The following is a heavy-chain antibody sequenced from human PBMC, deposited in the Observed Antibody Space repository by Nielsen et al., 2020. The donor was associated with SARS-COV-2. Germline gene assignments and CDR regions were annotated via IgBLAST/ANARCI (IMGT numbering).Heavy chain of an antibody. V-gene: IGHV1-3*01. CDR3: ARGRITIFGVVTPPFDY. Sequence: SVQVSCKASGYTFTSYAMHWVRQAPGQRLEWMGWINAGNGNTKYSQKFQGRVTITRDTSASTAYMELSSLRSEDTAVYYCARGRITIFGVVTPPFDYWGQGTLVTVSS. CDR1: GYTFTSYA. J-gene: IGHJ4*02. CDR2: INAGNGNT. D-gene: IGHD3-3*01.